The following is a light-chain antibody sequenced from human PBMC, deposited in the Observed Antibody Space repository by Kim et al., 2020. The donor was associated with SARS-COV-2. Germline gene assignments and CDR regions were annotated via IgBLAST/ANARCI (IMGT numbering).Light chain of an antibody. CDR2: SNN. CDR1: RSNIGSNS. J-gene: IGLJ3*02. V-gene: IGLV1-44*01. CDR3: ATWDDSLNGPV. Sequence: ELTQPPSASGTPGQRVIVSCLGGRSNIGSNSVNWHQHLPGTAPKLLMFSNNQRPSGVPDRFSGSKSGTSASLAISGLQSEDEADYYCATWDDSLNGPVFGGGTKVTVL.